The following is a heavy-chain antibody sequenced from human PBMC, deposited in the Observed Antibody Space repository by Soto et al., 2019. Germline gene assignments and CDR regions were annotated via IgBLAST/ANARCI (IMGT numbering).Heavy chain of an antibody. V-gene: IGHV3-23*01. CDR3: AKEGSRTWANDNYFEY. D-gene: IGHD6-13*01. CDR1: GCTFSSYA. Sequence: CVWLRCSCAASGCTFSSYAMSWVRKAPGKGLEWVSAISGSGGSRYYADSVWGRFTISRDNSKNTLYLQIYSLKAEDPAVYFCAKEGSRTWANDNYFEYWGQGSLVGVSS. CDR2: ISGSGGSR. J-gene: IGHJ4*02.